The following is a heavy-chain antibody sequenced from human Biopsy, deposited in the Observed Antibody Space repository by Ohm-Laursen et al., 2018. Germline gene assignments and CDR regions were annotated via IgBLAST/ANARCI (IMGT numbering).Heavy chain of an antibody. CDR1: GFTFSSYW. Sequence: PPGTLSLTCAASGFTFSSYWMNWVRQVPGKGLVWVATINKDGSTLQYVDSVRGRFTISRDNAKNTLHLQMNSLRADDTAIYYCAKDLHNYGMDVWGQGTTVTVSS. J-gene: IGHJ6*02. V-gene: IGHV3-74*03. CDR3: AKDLHNYGMDV. CDR2: INKDGSTL.